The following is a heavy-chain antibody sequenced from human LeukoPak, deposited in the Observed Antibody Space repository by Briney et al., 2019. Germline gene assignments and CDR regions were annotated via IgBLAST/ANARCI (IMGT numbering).Heavy chain of an antibody. CDR3: AKSMILGSTVTKTLDY. Sequence: GGSLRVSCAASGFTFSSHAMSWVRQAPGKGLEWVSVISGSGGTTYYADSVKGRFTISRDNSKKTLYLQMNSPRAEDTAVYYCAKSMILGSTVTKTLDYWGQGTLVTVSS. CDR2: ISGSGGTT. CDR1: GFTFSSHA. J-gene: IGHJ4*02. D-gene: IGHD4-17*01. V-gene: IGHV3-23*01.